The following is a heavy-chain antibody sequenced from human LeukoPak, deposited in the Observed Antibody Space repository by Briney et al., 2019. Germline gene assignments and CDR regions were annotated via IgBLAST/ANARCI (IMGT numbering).Heavy chain of an antibody. V-gene: IGHV3-30*02. J-gene: IGHJ4*02. CDR1: GFTFSCYG. Sequence: GGSQRLSCAASGFTFSCYGMHWVRQAPGKGLEWVAFKRYDGSNKYYADSVKGRFTISRDNSKNTLYLQMNSLSAVDTAVYYCAKDGELSDVFDYWGQGTLVTVSS. CDR2: KRYDGSNK. CDR3: AKDGELSDVFDY. D-gene: IGHD3-16*02.